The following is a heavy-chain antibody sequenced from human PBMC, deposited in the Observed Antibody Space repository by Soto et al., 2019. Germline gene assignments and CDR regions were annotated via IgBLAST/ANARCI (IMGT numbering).Heavy chain of an antibody. CDR2: IYYRGNT. V-gene: IGHV4-39*01. Sequence: QLQLQESGPGLVKPSETLSLTCSVSGDSINSDQYYWGWIRQPPGKGLEWIGSIYYRGNTYYNPSLQTRVTISLDKSKSQLSLMLNSVTAADSAMYFCARLEGLATISYYFDFWGQGDLVTVSS. CDR3: ARLEGLATISYYFDF. CDR1: GDSINSDQYY. D-gene: IGHD3-9*01. J-gene: IGHJ4*02.